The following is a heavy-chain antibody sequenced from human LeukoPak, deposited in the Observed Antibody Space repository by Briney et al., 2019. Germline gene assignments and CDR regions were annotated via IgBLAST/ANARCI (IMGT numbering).Heavy chain of an antibody. D-gene: IGHD5/OR15-5a*01. J-gene: IGHJ5*02. CDR3: ARDSVSRFDP. Sequence: SQTLSLTCTVSGGSISSGSYYWSWIRQPAGRGLEWIGRIYTSGSTNYNPSLKSRVTISVDTSKNQFSLKLSSVTAADTAVYYCARDSVSRFDPWGQGTLVTVSS. CDR1: GGSISSGSYY. CDR2: IYTSGST. V-gene: IGHV4-61*02.